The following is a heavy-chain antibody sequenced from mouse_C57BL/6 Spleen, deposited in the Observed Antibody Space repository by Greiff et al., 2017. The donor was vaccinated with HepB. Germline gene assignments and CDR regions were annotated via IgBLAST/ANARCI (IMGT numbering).Heavy chain of an antibody. CDR2: IYPGNSDT. CDR1: GYTFTSYW. Sequence: VQLQQSGTVLARPGASVKMSCKTSGYTFTSYWMHWVKQRPGQGLEWIGAIYPGNSDTSYNQKFKGKAKLTAVTSASTAYMERSSLTNEASAVYYCTGAAQATGDAMDYWGQGTSVTVSS. V-gene: IGHV1-5*01. J-gene: IGHJ4*01. CDR3: TGAAQATGDAMDY. D-gene: IGHD3-2*02.